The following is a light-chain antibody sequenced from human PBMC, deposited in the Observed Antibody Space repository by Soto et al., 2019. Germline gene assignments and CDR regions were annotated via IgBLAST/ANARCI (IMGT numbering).Light chain of an antibody. J-gene: IGKJ1*01. CDR2: GAS. CDR1: QSVTSNS. Sequence: IALPQYPTTLSLGPGLSAPLTFKPSQSVTSNSLAWYHQKFGQPPRLLIYGASSRATGIPDRFSGSGSGTDFTLTISGLEPEDFAVYYCQQRNNWPWTFGQGSKVDIK. CDR3: QQRNNWPWT. V-gene: IGKV3D-20*02.